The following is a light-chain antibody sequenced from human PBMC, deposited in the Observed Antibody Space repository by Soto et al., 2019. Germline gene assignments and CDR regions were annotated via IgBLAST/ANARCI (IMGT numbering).Light chain of an antibody. V-gene: IGKV3-20*01. CDR3: QQYDSSPRT. CDR1: QSVSSSY. J-gene: IGKJ1*01. Sequence: EIVLTQSPGTLSLSPGERATLSCRASQSVSSSYLAWSQQKPGQAPRLLISGASSRAADIPDRFSGSGSGTDFTLTINRLEPEDFAVYYCQQYDSSPRTFGQGAKVDI. CDR2: GAS.